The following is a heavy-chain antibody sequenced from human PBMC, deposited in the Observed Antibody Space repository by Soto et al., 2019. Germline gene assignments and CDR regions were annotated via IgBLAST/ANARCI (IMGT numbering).Heavy chain of an antibody. CDR1: GYKFTTSY. Sequence: QVRLVQSGAEVQRPGASVNMSCQASGYKFTTSYLHWVRRAPGHGLQWMAMINPDTGSTSYAVTSQGRLAMTADKSTGTLYLGLGSLTSDDTATYYCARQHCSDTSCYFYFDYWGQGTLVSVSS. CDR2: INPDTGST. CDR3: ARQHCSDTSCYFYFDY. J-gene: IGHJ4*02. D-gene: IGHD2-15*01. V-gene: IGHV1-46*01.